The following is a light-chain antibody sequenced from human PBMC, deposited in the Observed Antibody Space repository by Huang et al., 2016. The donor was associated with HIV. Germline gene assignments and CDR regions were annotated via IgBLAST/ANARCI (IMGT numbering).Light chain of an antibody. CDR2: GAS. CDR1: QSVSSNY. J-gene: IGKJ3*01. V-gene: IGKV3-20*01. Sequence: EIVLTQSPGTLSLSPGERATLSCRASQSVSSNYLAWYLQKPGQAPTLLIYGASSRATDIPDRFSGSGSGTDSTLTISRLEPEDFAVYYCHQYGSPPFTFGPGTKVDIK. CDR3: HQYGSPPFT.